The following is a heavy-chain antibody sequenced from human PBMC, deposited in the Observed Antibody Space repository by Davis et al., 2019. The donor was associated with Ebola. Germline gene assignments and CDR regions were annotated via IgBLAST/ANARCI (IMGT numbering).Heavy chain of an antibody. J-gene: IGHJ3*02. CDR3: ARDFNYYDSSGCHAFDI. Sequence: DSVKGRFTISRDNSKNTLYLQMNSLRAEDTAVYYCARDFNYYDSSGCHAFDIWGQGTMVTVSS. D-gene: IGHD3-22*01. V-gene: IGHV3-30*07.